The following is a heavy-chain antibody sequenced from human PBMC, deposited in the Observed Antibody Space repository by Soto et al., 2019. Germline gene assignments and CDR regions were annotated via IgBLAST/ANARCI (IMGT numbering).Heavy chain of an antibody. CDR3: ARDKRLGSRSAYGMDV. CDR1: GFTFSDHY. CDR2: SRNKANSYTT. V-gene: IGHV3-72*01. Sequence: PGGSLRLSCAASGFTFSDHYMDWVRQAPGKGLEWVARSRNKANSYTTEYAASVKGRFTISRDDSRNSLYLQMDSLITEGTAVYYCARDKRLGSRSAYGMDVWGQGTTVTVSS. D-gene: IGHD5-12*01. J-gene: IGHJ6*02.